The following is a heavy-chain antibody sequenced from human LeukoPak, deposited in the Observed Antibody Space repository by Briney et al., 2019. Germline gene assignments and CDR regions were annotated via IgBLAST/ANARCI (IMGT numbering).Heavy chain of an antibody. J-gene: IGHJ4*02. CDR2: IYYSGST. V-gene: IGHV4-59*08. D-gene: IGHD5-18*01. CDR3: ARLRVDTAMGIDY. CDR1: GGXISSYY. Sequence: SETLSLTCTVSGGXISSYYCSWIRQPPGKGLEWIGYIYYSGSTNYNPSLKSRVTISVDTSKNQFSLKLSSVTAADTAVYYCARLRVDTAMGIDYWGQGTLVTVSS.